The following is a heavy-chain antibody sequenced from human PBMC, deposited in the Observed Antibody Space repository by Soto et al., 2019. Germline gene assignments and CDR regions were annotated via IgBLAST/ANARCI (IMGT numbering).Heavy chain of an antibody. J-gene: IGHJ4*02. Sequence: SETLSLTCAVSGDSISSGYYWAWIRQPPGKGLEWIASIYYSGITYYNPSLKSRVTISVDTSKNQFYLNLSSVTAGDTAVYYCARHHDSSGYYRIDYWGQGALVTVSS. CDR3: ARHHDSSGYYRIDY. CDR1: GDSISSGYY. D-gene: IGHD3-22*01. V-gene: IGHV4-38-2*01. CDR2: IYYSGIT.